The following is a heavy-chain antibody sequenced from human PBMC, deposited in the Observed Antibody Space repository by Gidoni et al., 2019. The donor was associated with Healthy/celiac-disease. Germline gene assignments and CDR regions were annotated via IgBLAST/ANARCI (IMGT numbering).Heavy chain of an antibody. CDR1: GFTFSSSC. J-gene: IGHJ4*02. D-gene: IGHD2-15*01. CDR3: ARAPADDDLGYCSGGSCPESFDY. V-gene: IGHV3-7*01. Sequence: EVQLVESGGGLVQPGESLRLSCAASGFTFSSSCMIWVRQAPGKGLEGEANIKQEGSEKYYVDSVKGRFTISRDNAKNSLYLQINSLRAEDTAVYYCARAPADDDLGYCSGGSCPESFDYWGQGTLVTVSS. CDR2: IKQEGSEK.